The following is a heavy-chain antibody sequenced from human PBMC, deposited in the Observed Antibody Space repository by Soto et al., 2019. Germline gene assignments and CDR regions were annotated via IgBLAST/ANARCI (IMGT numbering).Heavy chain of an antibody. CDR2: TYYRSKWYS. J-gene: IGHJ5*02. CDR3: VREVAPRGFDP. V-gene: IGHV6-1*01. Sequence: SQTLSLTCAISGDSVSSSSALWNWIRQSPSRGLEWLGRTYYRSKWYSDYAESVKGRITINPDTSKNQFSLQLNSVAPEDTAVYYCVREVAPRGFDPWGQGTLVTVSS. D-gene: IGHD2-21*01. CDR1: GDSVSSSSAL.